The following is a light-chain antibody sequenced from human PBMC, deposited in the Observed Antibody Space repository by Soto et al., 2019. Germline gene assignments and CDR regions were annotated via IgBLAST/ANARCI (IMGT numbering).Light chain of an antibody. V-gene: IGKV3-20*01. CDR2: GAS. J-gene: IGKJ5*01. CDR1: QSVSSNY. CDR3: QQYGSSRT. Sequence: EIVLTQSPGTLSLSPGERATLSCRASQSVSSNYLARYQQKPGQAPRLLIYGASSRATGIPDRFSGSGSGTDFTLTISRLEPEDFSVYYCQQYGSSRTFGQGTRLEIK.